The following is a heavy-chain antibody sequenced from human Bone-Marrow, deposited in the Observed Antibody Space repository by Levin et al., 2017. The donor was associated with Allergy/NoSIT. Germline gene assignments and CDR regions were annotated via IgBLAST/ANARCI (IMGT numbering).Heavy chain of an antibody. CDR1: GYTFTGYY. J-gene: IGHJ4*02. V-gene: IGHV1-2*02. CDR3: ARGPITIVVVPVDY. CDR2: INPNSGGT. Sequence: ASVKVSCKASGYTFTGYYMHWVRQAPGQGLEWMGWINPNSGGTNYAQKFQGRVTMTRDTSISTAYMELSRLRSDDTAVYYCARGPITIVVVPVDYWGQGTLVTVSS. D-gene: IGHD2-2*01.